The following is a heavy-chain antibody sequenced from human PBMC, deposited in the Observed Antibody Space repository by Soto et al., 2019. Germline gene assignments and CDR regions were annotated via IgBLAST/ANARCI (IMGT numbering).Heavy chain of an antibody. D-gene: IGHD3-3*01. CDR3: AREERFLEWLFSWFDP. J-gene: IGHJ5*02. CDR1: GYTFTSYA. V-gene: IGHV1-3*01. Sequence: SVKVSCKASGYTFTSYAMHWVRQAPGQRLEWMGWINAGNGNTKYSQKFQGRVTITRDTSASTAYMELSSLRSEDTAVYYCAREERFLEWLFSWFDPWGQGTLVTVSS. CDR2: INAGNGNT.